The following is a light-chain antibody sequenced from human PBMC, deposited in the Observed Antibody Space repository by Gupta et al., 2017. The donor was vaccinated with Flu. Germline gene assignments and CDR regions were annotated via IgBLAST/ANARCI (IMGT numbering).Light chain of an antibody. CDR3: QQFDIWYT. CDR2: KAS. J-gene: IGKJ2*01. Sequence: IHMIQSPSPLSASVRDRVTITCRASNNIGSWLAWYQQTPGTAHKLLISKASSLESGFSSRFSGSGSGTDFTLTISNLQPEDFATYYCQQFDIWYTFGQGTKLEMK. V-gene: IGKV1-5*03. CDR1: NNIGSW.